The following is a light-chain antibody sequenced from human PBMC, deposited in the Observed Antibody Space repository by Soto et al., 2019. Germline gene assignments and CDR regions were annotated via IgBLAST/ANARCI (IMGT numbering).Light chain of an antibody. CDR1: QTVLYSSNNKNY. CDR2: WAS. CDR3: QQYCSTPLT. V-gene: IGKV4-1*01. Sequence: DIVMTQSPDSLAVSLGERATIDCKSSQTVLYSSNNKNYLAWYQQKPGQPPKLLIYWASTRESGVPDRFSGSGSGTDFTLTISSLQAEDVAVYYCQQYCSTPLTFGQGTRLEMK. J-gene: IGKJ5*01.